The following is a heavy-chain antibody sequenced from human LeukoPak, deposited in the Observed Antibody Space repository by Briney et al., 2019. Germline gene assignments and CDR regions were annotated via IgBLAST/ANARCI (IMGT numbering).Heavy chain of an antibody. CDR3: AKDRYGDYSFDS. J-gene: IGHJ4*02. D-gene: IGHD4-17*01. V-gene: IGHV3-23*01. CDR2: ISGSGAST. Sequence: GGSLGLSCAASGFTFSSCAMNWVRQAPGKGLEWVSSISGSGASTYDADSVKGRFTISRDNSKNTLYLQMNSLRAEDTAIYYCAKDRYGDYSFDSWGQGTLVTVSS. CDR1: GFTFSSCA.